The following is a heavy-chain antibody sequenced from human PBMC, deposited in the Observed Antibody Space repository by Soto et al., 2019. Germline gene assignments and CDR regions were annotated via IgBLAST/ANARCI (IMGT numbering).Heavy chain of an antibody. V-gene: IGHV3-9*01. CDR3: AISQDRGGRTTFIY. CDR2: INWKSDI. CDR1: GFTFDDNA. D-gene: IGHD3-16*01. J-gene: IGHJ4*02. Sequence: GGSLRLSCAVSGFTFDDNAMHWVRQAREKGLEWVSGINWKSDIGYADSVKGRFTISRDDAENSLYLQMNSLRAEDTALYYCAISQDRGGRTTFIYWGQGTQVTVSS.